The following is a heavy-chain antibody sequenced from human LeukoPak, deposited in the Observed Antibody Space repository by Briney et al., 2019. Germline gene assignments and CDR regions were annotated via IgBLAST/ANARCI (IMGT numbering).Heavy chain of an antibody. CDR1: GGSISSSSYY. CDR2: IYYSGST. Sequence: NPSETLSLTCTVSGGSISSSSYYWGWIRQPPGKGLEWIGSIYYSGSTYYNPSLKSRVTISVDTSKNQFSLKLSSVTAADTAVYYCARGMSGSYYGYWGQGTLVTVSS. V-gene: IGHV4-39*07. D-gene: IGHD1-26*01. CDR3: ARGMSGSYYGY. J-gene: IGHJ4*02.